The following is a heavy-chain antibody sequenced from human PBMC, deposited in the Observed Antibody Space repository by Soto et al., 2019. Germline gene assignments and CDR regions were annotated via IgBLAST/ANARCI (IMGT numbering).Heavy chain of an antibody. CDR3: ARVVYSSSWYWWFDP. CDR2: IYYSGST. J-gene: IGHJ5*02. CDR1: GGSISSYY. Sequence: KASETLSLTCTVSGGSISSYYLSWIRQPPGKGLEWIGYIYYSGSTNYNPSLKSRVTISVDTSKNQFSLKLSSVTAADTAVYYCARVVYSSSWYWWFDPWGQGTLVTVSS. V-gene: IGHV4-59*01. D-gene: IGHD6-13*01.